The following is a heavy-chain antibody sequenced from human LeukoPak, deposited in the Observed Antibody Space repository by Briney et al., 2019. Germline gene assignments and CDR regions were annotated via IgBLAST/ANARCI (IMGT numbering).Heavy chain of an antibody. CDR1: GFTFSSYA. CDR2: ISGSGGST. CDR3: AKDRSYGYGGDY. V-gene: IGHV3-23*01. Sequence: GGSLRLSCAASGFTFSSYAMSWVRQAPGKGLEWVSAISGSGGSTYYADSVKGRFTISRDDSKNTLYLQMNSLRAEDTAVYYCAKDRSYGYGGDYWGQGTLVTVSS. D-gene: IGHD5-18*01. J-gene: IGHJ4*02.